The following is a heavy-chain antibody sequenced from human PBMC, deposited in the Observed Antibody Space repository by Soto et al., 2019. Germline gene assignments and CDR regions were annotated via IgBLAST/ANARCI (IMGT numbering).Heavy chain of an antibody. V-gene: IGHV3-23*01. D-gene: IGHD6-6*01. CDR3: SQDSPSTLFQYRSSLTDAFDI. J-gene: IGHJ3*02. CDR1: VFTFSSYA. CDR2: ISGSGGST. Sequence: GGSLRLSCTASVFTFSSYAMSWVRQAPGKGMEWVSAISGSGGSTYYADSVKGRFTISRDNSKNTLYLQMNSLRAEDTAVYYCSQDSPSTLFQYRSSLTDAFDIWGQGTMVTVSS.